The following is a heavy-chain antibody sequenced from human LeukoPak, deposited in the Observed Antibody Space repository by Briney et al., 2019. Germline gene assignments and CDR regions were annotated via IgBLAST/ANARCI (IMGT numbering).Heavy chain of an antibody. V-gene: IGHV4-31*03. CDR1: GGSISNGGYY. CDR2: IYYSGST. Sequence: PSETLSLTCTVSGGSISNGGYYWSWIRQHPGKGLEWIAYIYYSGSTYHSPSLKSRVTISIDTSKNQFSLKLSSVTAADTAVYYCARAMYYFGSGSFRAFDVWGQGTMVTVSS. J-gene: IGHJ3*01. CDR3: ARAMYYFGSGSFRAFDV. D-gene: IGHD3-10*01.